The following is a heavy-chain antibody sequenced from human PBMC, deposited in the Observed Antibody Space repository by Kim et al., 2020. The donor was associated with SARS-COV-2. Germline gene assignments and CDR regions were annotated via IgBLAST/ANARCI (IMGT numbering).Heavy chain of an antibody. CDR3: ARDRHYNSSGYAI. Sequence: ADSVKSRVTLDRDNAKNSLLLQRNSLGAEDTAVYYCARDRHYNSSGYAIWGQGTMVTVSS. D-gene: IGHD3-22*01. J-gene: IGHJ3*02. V-gene: IGHV3-11*04.